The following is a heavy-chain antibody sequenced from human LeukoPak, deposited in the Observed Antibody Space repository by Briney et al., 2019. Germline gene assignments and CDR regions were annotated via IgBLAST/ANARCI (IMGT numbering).Heavy chain of an antibody. J-gene: IGHJ4*02. CDR3: TTSGGNWDYFDY. D-gene: IGHD3-16*01. V-gene: IGHV3-15*01. CDR2: VKGGSDAEPA. CDR1: GIYFIHAW. Sequence: GGSLRLSCEVSGIYFIHAWFSWVRQAPGRGLEWIGHVKGGSDAEPADYAASVKGRFTISRADSGNTLYLQMDSLRTEDTAVYFCTTSGGNWDYFDYWGQGAPVTVSS.